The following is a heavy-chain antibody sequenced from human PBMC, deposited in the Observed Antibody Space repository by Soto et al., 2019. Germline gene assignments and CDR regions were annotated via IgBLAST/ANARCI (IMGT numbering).Heavy chain of an antibody. CDR2: ISGSGDST. CDR3: ARRGSGSYYDY. J-gene: IGHJ4*02. D-gene: IGHD1-26*01. CDR1: GFTFSSYA. Sequence: VQLLESGGGLVQPGGSLRLSCAASGFTFSSYAMRWVRQAPGKGLEWVSAISGSGDSTYYADSGKGRFTTSRDNSKNTLYLQMNSLRAEDTAVYYCARRGSGSYYDYWGQGTLVTVSS. V-gene: IGHV3-23*01.